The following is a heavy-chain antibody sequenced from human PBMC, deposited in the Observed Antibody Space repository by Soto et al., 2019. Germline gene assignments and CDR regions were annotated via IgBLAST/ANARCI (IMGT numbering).Heavy chain of an antibody. CDR3: AHSSSRWPLGY. J-gene: IGHJ4*02. CDR1: GFSLSTSGVG. V-gene: IGHV2-5*02. D-gene: IGHD4-17*01. CDR2: VYWDDDK. Sequence: QITLKESGPTLVKPTQTLTLTCTFSGFSLSTSGVGVVWLRQPPGKALEWLALVYWDDDKRYSPSLKSRLTITQDTSKPQVVLTMNNMDHVDTATYYCAHSSSRWPLGYWGQGALVTVSS.